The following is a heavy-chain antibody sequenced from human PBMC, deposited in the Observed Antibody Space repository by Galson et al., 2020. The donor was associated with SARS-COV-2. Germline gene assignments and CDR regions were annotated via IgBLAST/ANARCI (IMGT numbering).Heavy chain of an antibody. Sequence: GGSLRLSCEASGFGFSYYWMSWVRQAPGRGLEWVANIKHDGSEKYYVDFVKGRFTISRDNPKNSLYLQMNNLRVEDTAVYHCARVDCSGGGCYPGNHWGRGTLVTVSS. D-gene: IGHD2-15*01. V-gene: IGHV3-7*03. CDR2: IKHDGSEK. CDR1: GFGFSYYW. CDR3: ARVDCSGGGCYPGNH. J-gene: IGHJ5*02.